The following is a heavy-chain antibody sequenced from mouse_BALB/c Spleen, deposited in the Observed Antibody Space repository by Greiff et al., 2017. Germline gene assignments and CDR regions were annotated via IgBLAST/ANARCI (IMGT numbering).Heavy chain of an antibody. Sequence: QVQLQQSGAELVKPGASVKLSCKASGYTFTSYYMYWVKQRPGQGLEWIGEINPSNGGTNFNEKFKSKATLTVDKSSSTAYMQLSSLTSEDSAVYYCARRSIYYDYDGYFDYWGQGTTLTVSS. CDR1: GYTFTSYY. V-gene: IGHV1S81*02. J-gene: IGHJ2*01. CDR3: ARRSIYYDYDGYFDY. CDR2: INPSNGGT. D-gene: IGHD2-4*01.